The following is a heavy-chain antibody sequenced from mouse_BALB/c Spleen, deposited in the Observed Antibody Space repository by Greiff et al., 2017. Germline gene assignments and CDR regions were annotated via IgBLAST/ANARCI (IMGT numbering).Heavy chain of an antibody. J-gene: IGHJ4*01. D-gene: IGHD2-3*01. V-gene: IGHV5-9-3*01. CDR3: ARGDGYYVGYYAMDY. Sequence: SGGGLVKPGGSLKLSCAASGFTFSSYAMSWVRQTPEKRLEWVATISSGGSYTYYPDSVKGRFTISRDNARNILYLQMSSLRSEDTAMYYCARGDGYYVGYYAMDYWGQGTSVTVSS. CDR1: GFTFSSYA. CDR2: ISSGGSYT.